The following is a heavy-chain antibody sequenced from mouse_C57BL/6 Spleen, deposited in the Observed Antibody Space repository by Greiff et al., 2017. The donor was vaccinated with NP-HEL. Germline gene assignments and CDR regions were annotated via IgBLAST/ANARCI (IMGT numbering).Heavy chain of an antibody. CDR2: IDPENGDT. J-gene: IGHJ3*01. D-gene: IGHD2-4*01. V-gene: IGHV14-4*01. CDR1: GFNIKDDY. CDR3: TTRGYEYDDFAY. Sequence: EVQLQQSGAELVRPGASVKLSCTASGFNIKDDYMHWVKQRPEQGLEWIGWIDPENGDTEYASKFQGKATITADTSSNTAYLQLSSLTSEDTAVYYCTTRGYEYDDFAYWGQGTLVTVSA.